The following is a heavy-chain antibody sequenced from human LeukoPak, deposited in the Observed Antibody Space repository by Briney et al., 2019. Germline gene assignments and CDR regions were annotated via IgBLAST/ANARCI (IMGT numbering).Heavy chain of an antibody. CDR3: ARGSRGYSGYDLFDY. Sequence: ASVKVSCKASGYTSTSYYMHWVRQAPGQGLEWMGIINPSGGSTSYAQKFQGRVTMTRDTSTSTVYMELSSLRSEDTAVYYCARGSRGYSGYDLFDYWGQGTLVTVSS. CDR1: GYTSTSYY. V-gene: IGHV1-46*01. J-gene: IGHJ4*02. D-gene: IGHD5-12*01. CDR2: INPSGGST.